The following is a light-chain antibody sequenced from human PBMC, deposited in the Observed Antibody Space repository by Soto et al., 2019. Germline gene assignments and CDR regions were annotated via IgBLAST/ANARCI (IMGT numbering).Light chain of an antibody. CDR1: SSDVGGYNY. CDR3: SSYTRGTTHV. CDR2: EVS. Sequence: QSALTQPDSVSGSPGQSITISCSGTSSDVGGYNYVSWYQQHPGKAPKLMIDEVSNRPSGVSNRFSGSKSGNTASLTISGLQAEDEADYYCSSYTRGTTHVFGTGTKLTVL. V-gene: IGLV2-14*01. J-gene: IGLJ1*01.